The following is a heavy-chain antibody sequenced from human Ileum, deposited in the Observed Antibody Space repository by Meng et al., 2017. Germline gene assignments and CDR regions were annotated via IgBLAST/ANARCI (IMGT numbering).Heavy chain of an antibody. V-gene: IGHV1-2*06. Sequence: ASVTVSCKTSGYTFSDFYIHWVRQAPGQGLEWVGRINPNSGGTDYAQKFQGRVTMTRDTSMSTAYMDLSRLTSVDAAVYYCATMNRSTLVSYYYGMDVWGQGTTVTVSS. CDR3: ATMNRSTLVSYYYGMDV. CDR2: INPNSGGT. CDR1: GYTFSDFY. J-gene: IGHJ6*02. D-gene: IGHD1-26*01.